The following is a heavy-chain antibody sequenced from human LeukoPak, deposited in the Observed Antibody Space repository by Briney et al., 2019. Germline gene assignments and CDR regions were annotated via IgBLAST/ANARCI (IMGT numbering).Heavy chain of an antibody. CDR1: GFTFSSYS. CDR2: ISSSSSYI. J-gene: IGHJ4*02. D-gene: IGHD6-13*01. CDR3: ARDGQQLALDY. V-gene: IGHV3-21*01. Sequence: GGSLRLSCASSGFTFSSYSMNWVRQARGKGLEWVSSISSSSSYIYYADSVKGRFTISRDNAKNSLYLQMNSLRAEDTAVYYCARDGQQLALDYWGQGTLVTVSS.